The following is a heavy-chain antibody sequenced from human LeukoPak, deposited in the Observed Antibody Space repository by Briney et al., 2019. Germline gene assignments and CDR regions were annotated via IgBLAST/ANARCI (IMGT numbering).Heavy chain of an antibody. V-gene: IGHV1-2*02. CDR3: ARDKGGVIAAEMDV. J-gene: IGHJ6*04. Sequence: ASVKVSCKASGYTFTGYYVHWVRQAPGQGLEWMGWLNPKSGGTNYAQKFEARVTMNRDTSISTAYMELSRLRFDDTAVYYCARDKGGVIAAEMDVWGKGTTVTISS. CDR2: LNPKSGGT. CDR1: GYTFTGYY. D-gene: IGHD6-13*01.